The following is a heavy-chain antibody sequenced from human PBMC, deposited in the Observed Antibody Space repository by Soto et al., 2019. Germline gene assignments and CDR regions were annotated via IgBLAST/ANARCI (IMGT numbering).Heavy chain of an antibody. V-gene: IGHV3-30-3*01. J-gene: IGHJ3*02. CDR2: IPNTENKK. CDR3: ARTAGGRVRGALDI. Sequence: QVHLEESGGGVVQPGTSLRLSCVASGFTFSSYGMHWVRQAPGKGLGWVAEIPNTENKKYYADSVKGRCTISRDNSQNTLFLQMDSLMSEDTAMYYCARTAGGRVRGALDIWGQGTMVTVS. CDR1: GFTFSSYG. D-gene: IGHD6-13*01.